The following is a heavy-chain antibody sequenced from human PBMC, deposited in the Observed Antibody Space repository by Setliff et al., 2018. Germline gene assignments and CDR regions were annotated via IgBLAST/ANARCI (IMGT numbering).Heavy chain of an antibody. CDR1: GFTFSNYW. Sequence: PGGSLRLSCEASGFTFSNYWMSWVRQTAGKGLEWVAYIKQDGSEKYYVDSVKGRFTISRDNAQNSLYLQMSSLRAEDTAVYYCARVGRVGYYESFQYWGQGTLVTVSS. CDR2: IKQDGSEK. CDR3: ARVGRVGYYESFQY. V-gene: IGHV3-7*01. D-gene: IGHD3-22*01. J-gene: IGHJ1*01.